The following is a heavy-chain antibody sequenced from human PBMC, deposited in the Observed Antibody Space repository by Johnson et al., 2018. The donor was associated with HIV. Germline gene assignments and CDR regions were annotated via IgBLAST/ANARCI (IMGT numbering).Heavy chain of an antibody. CDR1: GFTFSSYA. Sequence: QVQLVESGGGVVRPGGSLRLSCAASGFTFSSYAMHWVRQAPGKGLEWVAVISYDGSNKYYADSVKGRFTISRDNAKNSLYLQMNSLRAEDTALYYCARAYTYGAFDLWGQGTLVTVSS. CDR2: ISYDGSNK. CDR3: ARAYTYGAFDL. D-gene: IGHD3-16*01. J-gene: IGHJ3*01. V-gene: IGHV3-30*04.